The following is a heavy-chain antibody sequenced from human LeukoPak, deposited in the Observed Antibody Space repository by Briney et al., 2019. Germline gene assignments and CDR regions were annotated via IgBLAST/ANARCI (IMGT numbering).Heavy chain of an antibody. CDR3: ATMASGWDAFEM. V-gene: IGHV4-59*08. CDR2: DHYSGSS. D-gene: IGHD6-19*01. CDR1: GDSISSYY. J-gene: IGHJ3*02. Sequence: PSETLSLTCTVSGDSISSYYWSWIRQLPGKGLEWIGYDHYSGSSSHNPSLKSRVTTSVDTSKNQFSLDLSSMTAADTAVYYCATMASGWDAFEMWGQGTLVTVSS.